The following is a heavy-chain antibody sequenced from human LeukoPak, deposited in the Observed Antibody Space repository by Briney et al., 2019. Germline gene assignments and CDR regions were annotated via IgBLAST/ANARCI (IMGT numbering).Heavy chain of an antibody. CDR2: ISYDGSNK. J-gene: IGHJ3*02. V-gene: IGHV3-30*18. D-gene: IGHD3-3*01. CDR3: AKMEAFDI. Sequence: GRSLRLSCAASGFTFSSYGMHWVRQAPGKGLEWVAVISYDGSNKYYADSVKGRFTISRDNSKNTLYLQMNSLRAEDTAVYYCAKMEAFDIWGQGTMVTVSS. CDR1: GFTFSSYG.